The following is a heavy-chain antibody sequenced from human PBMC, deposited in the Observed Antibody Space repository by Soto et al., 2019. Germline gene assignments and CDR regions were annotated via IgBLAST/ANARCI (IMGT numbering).Heavy chain of an antibody. Sequence: QLQLQESGPGLVKPSETLSLTCTVSGGSISSSSYYWGWIRQPPGKGLEWIGSIYYSGSTYYNPSLKSRVTISGDTSKNQFSLKLSSVTAAATAVYYCARRLHSSGWYSAGWYFDLWGRGTLVTVSS. V-gene: IGHV4-39*01. CDR3: ARRLHSSGWYSAGWYFDL. D-gene: IGHD6-19*01. CDR1: GGSISSSSYY. CDR2: IYYSGST. J-gene: IGHJ2*01.